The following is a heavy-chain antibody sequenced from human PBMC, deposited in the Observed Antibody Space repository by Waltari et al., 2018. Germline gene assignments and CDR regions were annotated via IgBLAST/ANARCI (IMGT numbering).Heavy chain of an antibody. V-gene: IGHV3-13*01. Sequence: EVQLVESGGALVQPGGSLRLSGAASGFNIATYDMHWVRQVTGKGLEWVSAVGTVGDTLYSGSVKGRFTISRENVKNSLYLQMNSLRAGDTAVYYCVRGGSDAFDIWGQGTMVTVSS. CDR2: VGTVGDT. J-gene: IGHJ3*02. D-gene: IGHD3-16*01. CDR1: GFNIATYD. CDR3: VRGGSDAFDI.